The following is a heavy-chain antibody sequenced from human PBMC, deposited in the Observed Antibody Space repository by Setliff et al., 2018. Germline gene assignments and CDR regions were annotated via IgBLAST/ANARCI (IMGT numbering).Heavy chain of an antibody. J-gene: IGHJ4*02. CDR3: AKRATYYNFWSGYYDY. CDR1: GGSISSSSYY. Sequence: SETLSLTCTVSGGSISSSSYYWGWIRQPPGKGLEWIGSIYYSGSTYYNPSLKSRVTISVDTSKNQFSLKLSSVTAADTAVYYCAKRATYYNFWSGYYDYWGQGTLVTVSS. V-gene: IGHV4-39*07. CDR2: IYYSGST. D-gene: IGHD3-3*01.